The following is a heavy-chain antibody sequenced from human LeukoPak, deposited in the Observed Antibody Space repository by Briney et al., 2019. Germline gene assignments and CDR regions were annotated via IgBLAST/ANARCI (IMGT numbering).Heavy chain of an antibody. V-gene: IGHV1-2*02. D-gene: IGHD6-19*01. CDR1: GYTFTSDD. Sequence: ASVKVSCKASGYTFTSDDINWVRQATGQGLEWMGWINPNSGGTNYAQKFQGRVTMTRDTSISTAYMELSRLRSDDTAVYYCARVRSSGWYFGAFDIWGQGTMVTVSS. CDR3: ARVRSSGWYFGAFDI. J-gene: IGHJ3*02. CDR2: INPNSGGT.